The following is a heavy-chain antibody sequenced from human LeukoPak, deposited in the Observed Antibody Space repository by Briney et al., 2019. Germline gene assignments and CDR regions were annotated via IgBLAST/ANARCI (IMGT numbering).Heavy chain of an antibody. Sequence: SETLSLTCTVSGGSISSSSYYWGWIRQPPGKGLEWIGSIYYSGSTYYNPSLKSRVTISVDTSKNQFSLKLSSVTAADTAVYYCARGVGGYSYGIYYYYYYMDVWGKGTTVTVSS. CDR1: GGSISSSSYY. V-gene: IGHV4-39*07. CDR2: IYYSGST. J-gene: IGHJ6*03. D-gene: IGHD5-18*01. CDR3: ARGVGGYSYGIYYYYYYMDV.